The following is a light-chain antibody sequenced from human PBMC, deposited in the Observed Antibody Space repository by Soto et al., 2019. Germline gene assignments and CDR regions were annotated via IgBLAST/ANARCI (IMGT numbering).Light chain of an antibody. J-gene: IGKJ1*01. Sequence: EIVLTQSPGTLSLSPGERATLSCRASQSVSSSYLAWYQQKPGQAPRLLIYGASSRATGIPDRFSGSGSGTTCTITISRLEHEDFAVYYCQQYGSSPPWTFGQGTKVEIK. CDR2: GAS. CDR1: QSVSSSY. CDR3: QQYGSSPPWT. V-gene: IGKV3-20*01.